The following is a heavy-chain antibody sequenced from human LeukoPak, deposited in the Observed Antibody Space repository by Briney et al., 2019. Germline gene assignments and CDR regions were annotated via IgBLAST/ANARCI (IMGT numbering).Heavy chain of an antibody. Sequence: ASVKVSRKASGYTFTGYYMHWVRQAPGQGLEWMGWINPNSGGTNYAQKFQGRVTTTRDTSISTAYMELSRLRSDDTAVYYCARGDYGDYEPLGDYWGQGTLVTVSS. V-gene: IGHV1-2*02. J-gene: IGHJ4*02. CDR2: INPNSGGT. D-gene: IGHD4-17*01. CDR3: ARGDYGDYEPLGDY. CDR1: GYTFTGYY.